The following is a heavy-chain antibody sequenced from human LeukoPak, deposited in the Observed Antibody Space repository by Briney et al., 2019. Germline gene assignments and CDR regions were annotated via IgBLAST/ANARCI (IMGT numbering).Heavy chain of an antibody. CDR3: ARVFDSSGYSKTPYYGMDV. CDR1: GYTFTGYY. J-gene: IGHJ6*02. Sequence: ASVKVSCKDSGYTFTGYYMHWVRQAPGQRLEWMGWINPNSGGTNYAQKFQGRVTMTRDTSISTAYMELSRLRSDDTAVYYCARVFDSSGYSKTPYYGMDVCGQGTTVTDSS. CDR2: INPNSGGT. V-gene: IGHV1-2*02. D-gene: IGHD3-22*01.